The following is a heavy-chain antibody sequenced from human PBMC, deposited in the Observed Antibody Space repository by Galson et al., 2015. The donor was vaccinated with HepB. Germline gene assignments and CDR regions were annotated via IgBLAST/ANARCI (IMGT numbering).Heavy chain of an antibody. V-gene: IGHV1-69*13. CDR3: ARLDSGSYRKTFHYYYGMDV. D-gene: IGHD1-26*01. CDR1: GGSTYA. Sequence: SVKVSCKASGGSTYAISWVRQAPGQGLEWMGGIVPIFGATDYAQKFQGRVTITADESTSTFYMEMRSLTSADTAVYYCARLDSGSYRKTFHYYYGMDVWGQWTTVIVSS. J-gene: IGHJ6*02. CDR2: IVPIFGAT.